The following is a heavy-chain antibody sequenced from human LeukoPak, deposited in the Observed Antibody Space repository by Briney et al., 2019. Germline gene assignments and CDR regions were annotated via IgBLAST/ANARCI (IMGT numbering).Heavy chain of an antibody. V-gene: IGHV3-66*01. CDR3: ASLYYHGMDV. CDR1: GGSFSGYY. J-gene: IGHJ6*02. Sequence: ETLSLTCAVYGGSFSGYYWSWIRQPPGKGLEWVSVIYSGGSTYYAHSVKGRFTISRDNSKNTLYLQMNSLRAEDTAVYYCASLYYHGMDVWGQGATVTVSS. CDR2: IYSGGST. D-gene: IGHD2-2*02.